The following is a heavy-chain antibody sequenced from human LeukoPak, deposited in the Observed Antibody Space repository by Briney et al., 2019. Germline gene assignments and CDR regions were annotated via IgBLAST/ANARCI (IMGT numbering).Heavy chain of an antibody. CDR2: ISYDGSNK. J-gene: IGHJ4*02. Sequence: PRRSLRLSCAASGFTFSSYAMHWVRQAPGKGLEWVAVISYDGSNKYYADSVKGRFTISRDDSKNTLYLQMNSLRAEDTAVYYCARDVSNYYGSGSYYTSNYFDYWGQGTLVTVSS. D-gene: IGHD3-10*01. CDR3: ARDVSNYYGSGSYYTSNYFDY. V-gene: IGHV3-30*04. CDR1: GFTFSSYA.